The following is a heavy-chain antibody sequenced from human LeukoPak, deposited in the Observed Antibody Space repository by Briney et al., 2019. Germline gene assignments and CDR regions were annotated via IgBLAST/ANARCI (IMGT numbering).Heavy chain of an antibody. V-gene: IGHV3-30-3*01. D-gene: IGHD2-21*01. Sequence: GGSLRLSCVASGFTLTSYSIHWVRQPPGKGLEWLGVISHDDSNKYYADSVKGRFTISRDNSKDTVYLQMNSLGPEDTATYYCATLYIVVLSTSEWFDPWGQGTLVTVSS. CDR2: ISHDDSNK. CDR1: GFTLTSYS. CDR3: ATLYIVVLSTSEWFDP. J-gene: IGHJ5*02.